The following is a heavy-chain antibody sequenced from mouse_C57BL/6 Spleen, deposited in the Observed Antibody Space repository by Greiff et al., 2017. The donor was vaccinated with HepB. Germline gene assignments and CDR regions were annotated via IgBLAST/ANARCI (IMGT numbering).Heavy chain of an antibody. D-gene: IGHD1-1*01. J-gene: IGHJ3*01. CDR1: GYAFSSYW. CDR2: IYPGDGDT. Sequence: QVQLQQSGAELVKPGASVKISCKASGYAFSSYWMNWVKQRPGKGLEWIGQIYPGDGDTNYNGKFKGKATLTADKSSSTAYMQLSSLTSEDSAVYFCARGLLITTVVADAYWGQGTLVTVSA. CDR3: ARGLLITTVVADAY. V-gene: IGHV1-80*01.